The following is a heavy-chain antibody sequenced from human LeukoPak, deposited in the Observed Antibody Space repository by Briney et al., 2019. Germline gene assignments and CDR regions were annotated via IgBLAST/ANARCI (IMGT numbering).Heavy chain of an antibody. CDR2: IFPSGST. D-gene: IGHD3-22*01. Sequence: PSETLSLTCTVSGGSLSNYYWSWVRQPPGEGLEWIGYIFPSGSTNSNPPLKSRVTISIDTSKNQFSLKLSSVTAADTAVYYCARQYYYDSSGYWSLDPWGQGTLVTVSS. V-gene: IGHV4-4*09. CDR3: ARQYYYDSSGYWSLDP. J-gene: IGHJ5*02. CDR1: GGSLSNYY.